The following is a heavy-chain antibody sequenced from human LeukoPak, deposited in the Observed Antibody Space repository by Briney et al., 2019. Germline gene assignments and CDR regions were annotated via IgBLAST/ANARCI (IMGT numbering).Heavy chain of an antibody. CDR3: ARGGRGDAYSDY. CDR2: INPDSGGT. D-gene: IGHD5-24*01. V-gene: IGHV1-2*06. Sequence: ASVKVSCKTSGFSFTGYYLQWVRQAPGQGLEWMGRINPDSGGTNYAQKFQGRVTMTRDTSINTAYLDLKRLRSDDTAVYYCARGGRGDAYSDYWGQGTLVIVSS. CDR1: GFSFTGYY. J-gene: IGHJ4*02.